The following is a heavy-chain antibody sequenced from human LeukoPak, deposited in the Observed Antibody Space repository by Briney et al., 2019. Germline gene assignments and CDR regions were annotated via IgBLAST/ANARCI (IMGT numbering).Heavy chain of an antibody. J-gene: IGHJ5*02. CDR3: ASHSEYYYDTSRNNWFDP. D-gene: IGHD3-22*01. Sequence: ASVKVSCKASGYTFTSYGISWVRQAPGQGLEWMGWISAYNGNTNYAQKLQGRVTMTTDTSTSTAYMELRSLGSDDTAVYYCASHSEYYYDTSRNNWFDPWGQGTLVTVSS. V-gene: IGHV1-18*01. CDR2: ISAYNGNT. CDR1: GYTFTSYG.